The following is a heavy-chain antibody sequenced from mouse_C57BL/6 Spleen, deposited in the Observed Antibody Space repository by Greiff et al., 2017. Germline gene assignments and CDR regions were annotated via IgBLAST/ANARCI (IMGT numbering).Heavy chain of an antibody. CDR1: GYTFTSYW. D-gene: IGHD2-4*01. CDR2: IDPSDSYT. Sequence: QVQLKQPGAELVMPGASVKLSCKASGYTFTSYWMHWVKQRPGQGLEWIGEIDPSDSYTNYNQKFKGKSTLTVDKSSSTAYMHLSSLTSEDAAVYYCASGYDYGYAMDYWGQGTSVTVSS. CDR3: ASGYDYGYAMDY. V-gene: IGHV1-69*01. J-gene: IGHJ4*01.